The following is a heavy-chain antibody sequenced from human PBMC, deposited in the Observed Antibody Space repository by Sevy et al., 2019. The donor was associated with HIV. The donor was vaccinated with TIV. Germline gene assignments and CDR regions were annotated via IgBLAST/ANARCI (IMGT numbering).Heavy chain of an antibody. CDR3: ARVPGYCSSTSCFDDEYFQH. J-gene: IGHJ1*01. CDR2: INPNSGGT. Sequence: ASVKVSCKASGYTFTGYYMHWVRQAPGQGLEWMGWINPNSGGTNYAQKFQGRVTMTRDTSISTAYMELGRLRSDDTAVYYCARVPGYCSSTSCFDDEYFQHWGQGTLVTVSS. CDR1: GYTFTGYY. V-gene: IGHV1-2*02. D-gene: IGHD2-2*01.